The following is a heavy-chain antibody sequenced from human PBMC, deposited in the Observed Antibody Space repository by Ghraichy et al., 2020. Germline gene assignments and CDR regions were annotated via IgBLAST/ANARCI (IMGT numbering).Heavy chain of an antibody. V-gene: IGHV4-34*01. CDR3: ARGPFPLKYGSGSYYPRYYYYGMDV. Sequence: SETLSLTCAVYGGSFSGYYWSWIRQPPGKGLEWIGEINHSGSTNYNPSLKSRVTISVDTSKNQFSLKLSSVTAADTAVYYCARGPFPLKYGSGSYYPRYYYYGMDVWGQGTTVTVSS. J-gene: IGHJ6*02. CDR2: INHSGST. CDR1: GGSFSGYY. D-gene: IGHD3-10*01.